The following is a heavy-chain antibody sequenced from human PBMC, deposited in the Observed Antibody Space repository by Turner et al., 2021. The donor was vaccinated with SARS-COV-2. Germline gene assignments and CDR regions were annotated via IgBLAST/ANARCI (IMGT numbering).Heavy chain of an antibody. Sequence: EVQLVESGGGLVKRGGSLTLSCSVPGLTFSNAWMNWVRQAPGKGLEWVGRIKSKTDGGTTDYAAPVKDRFTISRDDSKNTMYLQMSSLKTEDKALYYWTTRSGSFDYWGQGTLVTVSS. CDR1: GLTFSNAW. D-gene: IGHD1-26*01. J-gene: IGHJ4*02. CDR3: TTRSGSFDY. V-gene: IGHV3-15*01. CDR2: IKSKTDGGTT.